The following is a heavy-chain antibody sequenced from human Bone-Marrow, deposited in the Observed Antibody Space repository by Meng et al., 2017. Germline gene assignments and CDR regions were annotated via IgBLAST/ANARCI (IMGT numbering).Heavy chain of an antibody. CDR2: TYYRSRWYT. Sequence: QAPLQQSVPGLVKPPPTLSLTCTISGDSVSSTSVAWHWIRRSPSRGLEWLGRTYYRSRWYTDYAVSVKSRININPDTTENHFSLQLNSVTPEDTAVYYCARESSGSPLDYWGRGTLVTVSS. CDR1: GDSVSSTSVA. V-gene: IGHV6-1*01. J-gene: IGHJ4*02. CDR3: ARESSGSPLDY. D-gene: IGHD1-26*01.